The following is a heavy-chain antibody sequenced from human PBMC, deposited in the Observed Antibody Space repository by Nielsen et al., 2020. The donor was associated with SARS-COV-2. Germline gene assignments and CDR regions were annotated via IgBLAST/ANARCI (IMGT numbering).Heavy chain of an antibody. J-gene: IGHJ3*02. D-gene: IGHD4-17*01. CDR1: GYSFTSYW. V-gene: IGHV5-51*01. Sequence: GGSLRLSCKGSGYSFTSYWIGWVRQMPGKGLEWMGIIYPGDSDTRYSPSFQGQVTISADKSISTAYLQWSSLKASDTAMYYCARLGTTVTTSSAFDIWGQGTMVTVSS. CDR3: ARLGTTVTTSSAFDI. CDR2: IYPGDSDT.